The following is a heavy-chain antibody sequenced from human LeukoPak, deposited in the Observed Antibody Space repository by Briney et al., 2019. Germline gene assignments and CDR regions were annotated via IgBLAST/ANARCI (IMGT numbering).Heavy chain of an antibody. Sequence: SETLSLTCTVSGGSISSYYWSWIRQPLGKGLEWIGYIYYSGSTNYNPSLKSRVTISVDTSKNQFSLKLSSVTAADTAVYYCAGEDGDYYGSGTPPKALYYFDYWGQGTLVTVSS. D-gene: IGHD3-10*01. CDR1: GGSISSYY. CDR3: AGEDGDYYGSGTPPKALYYFDY. CDR2: IYYSGST. J-gene: IGHJ4*02. V-gene: IGHV4-59*01.